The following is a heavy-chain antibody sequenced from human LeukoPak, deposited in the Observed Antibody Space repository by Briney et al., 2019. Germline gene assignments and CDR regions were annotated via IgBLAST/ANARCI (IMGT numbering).Heavy chain of an antibody. D-gene: IGHD3-22*01. CDR1: VGTFSSYA. J-gene: IGHJ4*02. CDR3: ARDFPSRAYYYDSSGYSSFDY. V-gene: IGHV1-69*01. Sequence: SVKVSSKASVGTFSSYAISWVRQAPGQGLEGMGGIIPIFGTVNYAQKFQGRVTITADESTSTAYMELSSLRSEDTAVYYCARDFPSRAYYYDSSGYSSFDYWGQGTLVTVSS. CDR2: IIPIFGTV.